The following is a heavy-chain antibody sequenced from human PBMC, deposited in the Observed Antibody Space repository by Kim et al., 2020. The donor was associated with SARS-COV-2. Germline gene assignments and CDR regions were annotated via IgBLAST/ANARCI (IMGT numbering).Heavy chain of an antibody. CDR1: GGTFSSYA. V-gene: IGHV1-69*13. J-gene: IGHJ6*03. Sequence: SVKVSCKASGGTFSSYAISWVRQAPGQGLEWMGGIIPIFGTANYAQKFQGRVTITADESTSTAYMELSSLRSEDTAVYYCAYTMVQGVIIYPFYMDVWGKGTTVTVSS. CDR2: IIPIFGTA. D-gene: IGHD3-10*01. CDR3: AYTMVQGVIIYPFYMDV.